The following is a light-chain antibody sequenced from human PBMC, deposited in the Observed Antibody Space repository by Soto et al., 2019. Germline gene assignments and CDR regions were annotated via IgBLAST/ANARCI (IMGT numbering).Light chain of an antibody. CDR3: QHYDTLPFT. V-gene: IGKV1-33*01. Sequence: DIRLTQSPSSLSASVGDRVTISCQASRHINDYLNWYHQKPGRAPKLLIHDASNLETGVPSRFSGSGSGTAFTLTIASLQPDDVGRYYCQHYDTLPFTFGPGTTVEIK. J-gene: IGKJ3*01. CDR2: DAS. CDR1: RHINDY.